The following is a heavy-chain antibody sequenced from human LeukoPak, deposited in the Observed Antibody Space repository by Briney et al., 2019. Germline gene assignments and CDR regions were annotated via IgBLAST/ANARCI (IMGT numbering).Heavy chain of an antibody. J-gene: IGHJ4*02. Sequence: GSLRLSCAASGFTFSSYWMNWARQAPGKGLEWIGQIYHSGTTDYNPSLRGRVTISVDKSKKQFSLQLSSVTAADTAVYYCARDSQSREFDYWGQGTMVTVSS. CDR1: GFTFSSYW. CDR3: ARDSQSREFDY. D-gene: IGHD6-13*01. CDR2: IYHSGTT. V-gene: IGHV4-4*02.